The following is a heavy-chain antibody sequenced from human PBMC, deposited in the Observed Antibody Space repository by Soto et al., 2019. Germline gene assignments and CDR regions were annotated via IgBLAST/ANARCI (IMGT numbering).Heavy chain of an antibody. V-gene: IGHV4-34*01. J-gene: IGHJ5*02. CDR1: GGSFSDYY. CDR2: IHLSGRV. D-gene: IGHD1-26*01. Sequence: QVQLQQWGSGLLKPSETLSLTCAIYGGSFSDYYWHRIRQSPGKGLEWIGEIHLSGRVNFTPSLKSRATLSMDTSKNQFSLTLTSVTAADTAVYFCARTPTRGASAWLDPWGRGNLVTVSS. CDR3: ARTPTRGASAWLDP.